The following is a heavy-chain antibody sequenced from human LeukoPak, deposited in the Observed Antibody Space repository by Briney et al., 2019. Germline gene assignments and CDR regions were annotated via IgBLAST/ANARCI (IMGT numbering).Heavy chain of an antibody. J-gene: IGHJ4*02. CDR2: INPSGGST. CDR3: ARDLRIIWFGELLIGY. CDR1: GYTFTSYY. D-gene: IGHD3-10*01. V-gene: IGHV1-46*01. Sequence: GASVKVSCKASGYTFTSYYMHWVRQAPGQGLEWMGIINPSGGSTSYAQKFQGRVTMTRDTSTSTVYMELSSLRSEDTAVYYCARDLRIIWFGELLIGYWGQGTLVTVSS.